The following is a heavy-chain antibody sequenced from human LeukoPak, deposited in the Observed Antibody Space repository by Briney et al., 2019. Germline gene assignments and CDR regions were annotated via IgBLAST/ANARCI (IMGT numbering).Heavy chain of an antibody. J-gene: IGHJ3*02. CDR3: AKDRGYYDSSGYPHGAFDI. D-gene: IGHD3-22*01. V-gene: IGHV3-9*01. CDR2: ISWNSGSI. CDR1: GFTFDDYA. Sequence: GGSLRLSRAASGFTFDDYAMHWVRQAPGKGLEWVSGISWNSGSIGYADSVKGRFTISRDNAKNSLYLQMNSLRAEDTALYYCAKDRGYYDSSGYPHGAFDIWGQGTMVTVSS.